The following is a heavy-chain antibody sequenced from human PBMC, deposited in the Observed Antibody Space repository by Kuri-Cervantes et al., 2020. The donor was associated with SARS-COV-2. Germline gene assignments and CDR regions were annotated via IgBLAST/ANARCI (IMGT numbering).Heavy chain of an antibody. CDR3: ARGGRGYCSDGSCYYFDY. D-gene: IGHD2-15*01. V-gene: IGHV4-59*12. J-gene: IGHJ4*02. CDR1: GGSISSYY. CDR2: IYYSGNT. Sequence: SETLSLTCTVSGGSISSYYWSWIRQPPGKGLEWIGYIYYSGNTNYNPSLKSRVTISVDTSKNQFSLKLSSVTAADTAVYYCARGGRGYCSDGSCYYFDYWGQGTLVTVSS.